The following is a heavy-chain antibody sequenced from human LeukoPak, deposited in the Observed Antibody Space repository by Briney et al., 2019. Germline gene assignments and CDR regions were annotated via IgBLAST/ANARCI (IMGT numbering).Heavy chain of an antibody. CDR3: ARFGRRWLQFNWFDP. V-gene: IGHV1-18*01. CDR1: GYTFTSYG. D-gene: IGHD5-24*01. Sequence: ASVKVSCKASGYTFTSYGISWVRQAPGQGLEWMGWISAYSGNTNYAQKLQGRVTMTTDTSTSTAYMELRSLRSDDTAVYYCARFGRRWLQFNWFDPWGQGTLVTVSS. CDR2: ISAYSGNT. J-gene: IGHJ5*02.